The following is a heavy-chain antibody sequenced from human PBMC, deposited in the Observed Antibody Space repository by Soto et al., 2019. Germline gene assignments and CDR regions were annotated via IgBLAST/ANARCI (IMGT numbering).Heavy chain of an antibody. D-gene: IGHD1-7*01. J-gene: IGHJ5*02. CDR1: GYTFTGYY. CDR3: AEGGITGTTNWFDP. Sequence: QVQLVQSGAEVKKPGASVKVSCKASGYTFTGYYMHWVRQAPGQGLEWMGWINPNRGGTNYAQKFQGRVTMTRDTSISTAYMELSRLRSDDTAVYYCAEGGITGTTNWFDPWGQGTLVTVSS. V-gene: IGHV1-2*02. CDR2: INPNRGGT.